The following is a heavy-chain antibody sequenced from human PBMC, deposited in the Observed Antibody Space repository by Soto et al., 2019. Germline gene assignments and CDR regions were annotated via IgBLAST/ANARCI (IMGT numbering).Heavy chain of an antibody. CDR3: ASLQYCSSTSCPLGYYGMDV. CDR1: GYSFTSYW. CDR2: IDPSDSYT. Sequence: GESVKISCXGSGYSFTSYWISWVRQMPGKGLEWMGRIDPSDSYTNYSPSFQGHVTISADKSISTAYLQWSSLKASDTAMYYCASLQYCSSTSCPLGYYGMDVWGQGTTVTVSS. V-gene: IGHV5-10-1*01. D-gene: IGHD2-2*01. J-gene: IGHJ6*02.